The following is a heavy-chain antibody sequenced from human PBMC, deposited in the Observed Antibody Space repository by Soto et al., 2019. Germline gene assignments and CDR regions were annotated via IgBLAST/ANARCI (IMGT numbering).Heavy chain of an antibody. CDR2: MNPNSGNT. V-gene: IGHV1-8*01. D-gene: IGHD6-19*01. CDR1: GYTFTSYD. Sequence: ASVKVSCKASGYTFTSYDINWVRQATGQGLEWMGWMNPNSGNTGYAQKFQGRVTMTRNTSISTAYMELSSLRSEDTAVYYCARSVKAVAGTNWFDPWGQGTLVTVSS. J-gene: IGHJ5*02. CDR3: ARSVKAVAGTNWFDP.